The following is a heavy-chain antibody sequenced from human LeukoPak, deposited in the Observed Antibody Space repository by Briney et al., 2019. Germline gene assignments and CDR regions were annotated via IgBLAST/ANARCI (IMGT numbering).Heavy chain of an antibody. Sequence: GGSLRLSCAASGLTFSSYAMHWVRQAPGKGLEWVAVISYDGSNKYYADSVKGRFTISRDNSTNTLYLQTNSLRAEDTAVNYCAREQAWGQGTLVTVSS. V-gene: IGHV3-30*04. CDR2: ISYDGSNK. CDR1: GLTFSSYA. J-gene: IGHJ5*02. CDR3: AREQA.